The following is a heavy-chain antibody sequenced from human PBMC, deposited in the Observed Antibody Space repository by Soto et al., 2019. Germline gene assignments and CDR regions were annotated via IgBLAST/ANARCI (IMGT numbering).Heavy chain of an antibody. CDR3: ARVIGYSYGYSSYGMDV. V-gene: IGHV3-33*01. D-gene: IGHD5-18*01. Sequence: GGSLRLSCAASGFTFSSYGMHWVRQAPGKGLEWVAVIWYDGSNKYYADSVKGRFTISRDNSKNTLYLQMNSLRAEDTAVYYCARVIGYSYGYSSYGMDVWGQGTTVTVSS. CDR1: GFTFSSYG. J-gene: IGHJ6*02. CDR2: IWYDGSNK.